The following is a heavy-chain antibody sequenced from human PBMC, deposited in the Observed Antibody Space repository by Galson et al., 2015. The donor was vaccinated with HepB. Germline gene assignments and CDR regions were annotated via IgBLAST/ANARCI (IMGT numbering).Heavy chain of an antibody. CDR3: ARGGHYDFWSGTPGEVGLDY. CDR1: GGTFSSYA. D-gene: IGHD3-3*01. CDR2: IIPIFGTA. Sequence: SVKVSCKASGGTFSSYAISWVRQAPGQGLEWMGGIIPIFGTANYAQKFQGRVTITADESTSTAYMELSSLRSEDTAVYYCARGGHYDFWSGTPGEVGLDYWGQGTLVTVSS. J-gene: IGHJ4*02. V-gene: IGHV1-69*13.